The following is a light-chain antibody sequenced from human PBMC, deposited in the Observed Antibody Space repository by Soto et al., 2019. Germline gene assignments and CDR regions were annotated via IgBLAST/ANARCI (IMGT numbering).Light chain of an antibody. J-gene: IGLJ1*01. V-gene: IGLV2-14*01. CDR3: CSYTDSRTNI. CDR1: SSDVGGYNY. CDR2: EVS. Sequence: QSVLTQPASVSGAPGQSITISCTGTSSDVGGYNYVSWYQQHPGKAPKLISFEVSYRPLGIFNCFSSSKSGDTASLPISGLQADDEADYYRCSYTDSRTNIFGSGTKVTVL.